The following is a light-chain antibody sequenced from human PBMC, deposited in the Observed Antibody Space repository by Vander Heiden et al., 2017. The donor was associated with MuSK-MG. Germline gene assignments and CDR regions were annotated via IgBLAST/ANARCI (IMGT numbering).Light chain of an antibody. Sequence: EIVLTQSPATLSLSPGERATLPCRASQSVSSYLAWYQQKPGQAPRLLIYYAANRATGIPARFSGSGSGTDFTLTISSLEPEDFAVYYCQQRSNGPPITFGQGTRLEIK. CDR3: QQRSNGPPIT. V-gene: IGKV3-11*01. CDR2: YAA. CDR1: QSVSSY. J-gene: IGKJ5*01.